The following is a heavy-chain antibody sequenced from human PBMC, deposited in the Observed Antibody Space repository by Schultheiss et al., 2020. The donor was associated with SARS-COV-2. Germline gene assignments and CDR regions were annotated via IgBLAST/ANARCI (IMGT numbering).Heavy chain of an antibody. Sequence: ASVKVSCKASGGTFSSYAISWVRQAPGQGLEWMGWISAYNGNTNYAQKLQGRVTMTTDTSSSTAYMELRSLRSDDTAVYYCARDPPYDSSGRVNFDIWGQGTMVTVSS. J-gene: IGHJ3*02. CDR2: ISAYNGNT. V-gene: IGHV1-18*01. CDR1: GGTFSSYA. D-gene: IGHD3-22*01. CDR3: ARDPPYDSSGRVNFDI.